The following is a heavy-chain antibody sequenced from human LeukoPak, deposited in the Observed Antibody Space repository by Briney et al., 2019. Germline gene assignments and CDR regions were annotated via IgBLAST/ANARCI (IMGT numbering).Heavy chain of an antibody. CDR3: AKYGGPDGSYYLGIPYFDY. CDR1: GFTFSTFA. D-gene: IGHD3-10*01. J-gene: IGHJ4*02. Sequence: PGGSLGLSCAASGFTFSTFAMTWVRQAPGKGLEWVSTMSSGTNTYYADSVKGRFTISRDNSKDTLYLEMNSLRAEDTALYYCAKYGGPDGSYYLGIPYFDYWGQGTLVTVSS. V-gene: IGHV3-23*01. CDR2: MSSGTNT.